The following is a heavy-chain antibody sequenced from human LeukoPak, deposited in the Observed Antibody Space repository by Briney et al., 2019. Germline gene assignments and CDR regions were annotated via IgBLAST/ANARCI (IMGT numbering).Heavy chain of an antibody. CDR3: ARGREENYFDY. J-gene: IGHJ4*02. Sequence: GGSLRLSCAASGFTFSSYSMNWVRQAPGKGLEWVSSISSSSTYIHYADSVKGRFTISRDNAKNSLYLQVNSLRAEDTAVYYCARGREENYFDYWGQGALVTVSS. V-gene: IGHV3-21*01. CDR2: ISSSSTYI. CDR1: GFTFSSYS.